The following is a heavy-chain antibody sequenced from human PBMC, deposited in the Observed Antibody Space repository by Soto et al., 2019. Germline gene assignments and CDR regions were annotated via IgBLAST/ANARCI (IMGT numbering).Heavy chain of an antibody. D-gene: IGHD5-12*01. J-gene: IGHJ6*02. V-gene: IGHV4-31*02. Sequence: SETLSLTCTVSGGSISSGGYYWSWIRQHPGKGLEWIGYIYYSGSTYYNPSLKSRVTISVDTSKNQFSLKLSSVTAADTAVYYCVRSPYSGYDVVGLTWYYYGMDVWGQGTTVTVSS. CDR1: GGSISSGGYY. CDR3: VRSPYSGYDVVGLTWYYYGMDV. CDR2: IYYSGST.